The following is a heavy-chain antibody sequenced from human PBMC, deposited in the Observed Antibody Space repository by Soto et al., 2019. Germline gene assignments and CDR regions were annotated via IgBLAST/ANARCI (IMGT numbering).Heavy chain of an antibody. CDR1: GFTFSSYA. CDR2: ISGSGGRT. V-gene: IGHV3-23*01. J-gene: IGHJ4*02. Sequence: EVQLLESGGGLVQPGGSLRLSCAASGFTFSSYAMSWVRQAPGKGLEWVSAISGSGGRTYYADSVKGRFTISRDNSKSPLYLPMTRLRAEDTTVYYCAKEEGYSSGWSRVDYWGQGTLVTVSS. CDR3: AKEEGYSSGWSRVDY. D-gene: IGHD6-19*01.